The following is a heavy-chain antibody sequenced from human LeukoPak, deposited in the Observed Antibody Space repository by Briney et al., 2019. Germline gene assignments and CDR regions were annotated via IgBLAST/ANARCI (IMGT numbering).Heavy chain of an antibody. CDR3: GFDWAP. Sequence: PSETLSLTCTVSGGSISSGGYYWSWIRQPPGKRLEWIASIHSSGTTYYNPTLKSRLTISVDTSKNQISLNLTSVTAADAAVYYDGFDWAPWGQGTLVTVSS. V-gene: IGHV4-39*03. J-gene: IGHJ5*02. CDR1: GGSISSGGYY. CDR2: IHSSGTT. D-gene: IGHD5-12*01.